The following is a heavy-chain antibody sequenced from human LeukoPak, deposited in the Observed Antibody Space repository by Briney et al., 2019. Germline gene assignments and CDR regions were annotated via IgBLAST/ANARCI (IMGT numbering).Heavy chain of an antibody. CDR3: ARKAYGLDV. V-gene: IGHV3-7*03. CDR2: IKQDASEK. J-gene: IGHJ6*04. CDR1: GFTFSSFS. Sequence: GGSLRLSCAPYGFTFSSFSMSWDRQAPGKGLEWVANIKQDASEKYYVDSVKGRFTISRDNAKNSLYLQMNSLRAEDTAVYYCARKAYGLDVWGKGPTVTVSS.